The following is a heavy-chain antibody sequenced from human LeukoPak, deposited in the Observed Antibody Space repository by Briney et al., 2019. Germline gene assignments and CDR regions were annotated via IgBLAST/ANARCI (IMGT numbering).Heavy chain of an antibody. J-gene: IGHJ4*02. V-gene: IGHV1-46*01. CDR1: GYTFTTSY. Sequence: ASVKVSCKASGYTFTTSYLYWVRQAPGQGLECVGMIQPDYGTTSYSQKFQGRVTITRDTSTSTLYMELSSLTSEDTAVYYSSRNAASGFDIWGQGTRVTVSS. CDR3: SRNAASGFDI. CDR2: IQPDYGTT.